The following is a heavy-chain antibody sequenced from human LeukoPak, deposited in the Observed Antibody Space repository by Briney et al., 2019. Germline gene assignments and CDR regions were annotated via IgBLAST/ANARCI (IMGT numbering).Heavy chain of an antibody. Sequence: SETLSLTCAVYGGSFSGYYWSWIRQPPGKGLEWTGEINHSGSTNYNPSLKSRVTISVDTSKNQFSLKLSSVTAADTAVYYCAGGREVITMVRGVTYYWGQGTLVTVSS. CDR2: INHSGST. CDR1: GGSFSGYY. J-gene: IGHJ4*02. D-gene: IGHD3-10*01. V-gene: IGHV4-34*01. CDR3: AGGREVITMVRGVTYY.